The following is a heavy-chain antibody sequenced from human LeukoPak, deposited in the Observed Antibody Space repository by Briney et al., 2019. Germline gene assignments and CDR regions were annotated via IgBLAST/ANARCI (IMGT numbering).Heavy chain of an antibody. CDR2: IWHDGSDK. CDR3: AKDLTGGWSLDY. D-gene: IGHD6-19*01. V-gene: IGHV3-30*02. J-gene: IGHJ4*02. Sequence: PGGSLRLSCAASGFTFSSNAMHWVRQAPGKGLEWVAFIWHDGSDKYYADSVKGRFTISRDNSENTLYLQMKSLRAEDTAVYYCAKDLTGGWSLDYWGQGTLVTVSS. CDR1: GFTFSSNA.